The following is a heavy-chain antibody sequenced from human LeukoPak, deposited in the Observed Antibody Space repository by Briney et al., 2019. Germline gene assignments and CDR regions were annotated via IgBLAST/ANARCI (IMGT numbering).Heavy chain of an antibody. V-gene: IGHV3-21*06. CDR1: GFILSTYS. CDR3: ARIESGRYTY. J-gene: IGHJ4*02. Sequence: PGGSLRLSCEASGFILSTYSMSWLRQAPGKGLEWVSSIGSGGDYIYYADSVKGRFTISRDNAKNSLYLQMNSLRVEDTAVYYCARIESGRYTYWGQGTLVTVAS. D-gene: IGHD3-16*01. CDR2: IGSGGDYI.